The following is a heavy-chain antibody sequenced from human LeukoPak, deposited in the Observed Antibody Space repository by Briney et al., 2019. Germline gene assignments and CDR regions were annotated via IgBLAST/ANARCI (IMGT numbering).Heavy chain of an antibody. V-gene: IGHV1-2*06. J-gene: IGHJ4*02. CDR3: AFVCSSTTCSLDY. Sequence: ASVKVSCKDSGYTFTGYYMHWVRQAPGQGLEWLGRINPNSGDTNYAQKFQGRVTMTRDTSISTAYMELSRLRSDDTAVYYCAFVCSSTTCSLDYWGQGTLVTVSS. D-gene: IGHD2-2*01. CDR1: GYTFTGYY. CDR2: INPNSGDT.